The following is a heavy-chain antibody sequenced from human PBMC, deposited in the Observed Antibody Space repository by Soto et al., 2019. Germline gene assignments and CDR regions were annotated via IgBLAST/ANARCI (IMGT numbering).Heavy chain of an antibody. J-gene: IGHJ4*02. V-gene: IGHV1-8*01. CDR1: GYSFTSLY. CDR2: MQPSTGRT. CDR3: ARGVSXGVDY. Sequence: ASVKVSCKASGYSFTSLYINGVRQTAGQGLEWMGWMQPSTGRTGYAQKFQGRVTMTRDTSINTAYMELTTLTSDDTAFYYCARGVSXGVDYWGQGTMVTVSS. D-gene: IGHD3-16*01.